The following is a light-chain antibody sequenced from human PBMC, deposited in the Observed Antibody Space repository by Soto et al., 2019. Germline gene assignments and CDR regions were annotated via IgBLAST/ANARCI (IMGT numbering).Light chain of an antibody. CDR1: ESVSARY. J-gene: IGKJ1*01. V-gene: IGKV3D-20*01. CDR2: DAS. Sequence: EIVLTQSPATLSLSPGERATLSCGASESVSARYLAWYQQKPGLAPRLLIYDASIRATGTPDRFSGRGSGTDFTLTISSLEPEDFAVYYCHYYGSSPRTFGQGTKVDIK. CDR3: HYYGSSPRT.